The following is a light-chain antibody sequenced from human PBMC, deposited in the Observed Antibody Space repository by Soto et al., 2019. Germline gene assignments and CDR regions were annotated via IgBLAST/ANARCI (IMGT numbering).Light chain of an antibody. CDR3: QQYNQWNRT. J-gene: IGKJ1*01. Sequence: EVVMTQSPATLSLSPGVRPTLSCRASQSIRGDLAWYQQKPGQAPMLLIYGASTSATGIPARFRGSGSGTDFPLIISSVLSEDFAVYCCQQYNQWNRTFGEGTMVEVK. V-gene: IGKV3-15*01. CDR2: GAS. CDR1: QSIRGD.